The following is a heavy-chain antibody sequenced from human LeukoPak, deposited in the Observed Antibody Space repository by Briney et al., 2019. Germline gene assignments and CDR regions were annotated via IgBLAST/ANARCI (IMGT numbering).Heavy chain of an antibody. J-gene: IGHJ4*02. CDR3: ARYSSGWYGPSYFDS. Sequence: PSETLSLTCAVYGGSFSGYYWSWIRQPPGKGLEWIGEINHSGSTNYNPSLKSRVTISVDTSKNQFSLKLSSVTAADTAVYYCARYSSGWYGPSYFDSWGQGTLVTVSS. CDR1: GGSFSGYY. D-gene: IGHD6-19*01. CDR2: INHSGST. V-gene: IGHV4-34*01.